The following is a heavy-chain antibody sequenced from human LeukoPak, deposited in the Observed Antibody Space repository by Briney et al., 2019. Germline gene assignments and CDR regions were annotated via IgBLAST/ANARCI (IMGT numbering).Heavy chain of an antibody. CDR1: GYTFTSHY. J-gene: IGHJ4*02. Sequence: ASVKVSCRASGYTFTSHYIHWVRQGPGQRLEWRGIINPSAGSTSYPQRFQGRVTMTRDTSTSTVYMELSSLRSEDTAVYYCAAPGASGFVGNFWSGPLDFWGQSTLVTVSS. D-gene: IGHD3-3*01. V-gene: IGHV1-46*01. CDR3: AAPGASGFVGNFWSGPLDF. CDR2: INPSAGST.